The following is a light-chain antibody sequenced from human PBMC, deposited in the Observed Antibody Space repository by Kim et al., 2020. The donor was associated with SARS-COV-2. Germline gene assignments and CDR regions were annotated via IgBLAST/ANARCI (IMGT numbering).Light chain of an antibody. CDR1: QSININ. CDR2: DAS. CDR3: QQYNNWPMYT. J-gene: IGKJ2*01. Sequence: VSPGERATLSCRASQSININLAWYQQKPGQAPRLLISDASTRATGIPARFSGSGSGTEFTLTISSLQSEDFAVYYCQQYNNWPMYTFGQGTKLEI. V-gene: IGKV3-15*01.